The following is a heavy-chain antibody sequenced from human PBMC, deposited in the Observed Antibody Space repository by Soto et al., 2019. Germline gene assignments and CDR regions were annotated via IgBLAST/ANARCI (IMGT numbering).Heavy chain of an antibody. CDR2: IIPIFGTA. CDR1: GGTFSSYA. Sequence: AASVKVSCKASGGTFSSYAISWVRQAPGQGLEWMGGIIPIFGTANYAQKFQGRVTITADESTSTAYMELSSLRSEDTAVYYCARDLSEVRGVIGYYYYYGTDVWGQGTTVTVSS. D-gene: IGHD3-10*01. V-gene: IGHV1-69*13. J-gene: IGHJ6*02. CDR3: ARDLSEVRGVIGYYYYYGTDV.